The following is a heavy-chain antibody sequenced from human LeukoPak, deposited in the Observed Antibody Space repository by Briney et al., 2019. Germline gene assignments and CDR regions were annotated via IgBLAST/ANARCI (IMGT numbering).Heavy chain of an antibody. D-gene: IGHD4-17*01. V-gene: IGHV3-21*01. CDR3: AREYGGYVYAFDI. J-gene: IGHJ3*02. CDR2: ISSCSSYI. Sequence: GGSLRLSCAASGFTFSSYSMNWDRQAPGKGPEWVSSISSCSSYIYYADSVKGRFTISRDNAKNSLYLQMNSLRAEDTAVYYCAREYGGYVYAFDIWGQGTMVTVSS. CDR1: GFTFSSYS.